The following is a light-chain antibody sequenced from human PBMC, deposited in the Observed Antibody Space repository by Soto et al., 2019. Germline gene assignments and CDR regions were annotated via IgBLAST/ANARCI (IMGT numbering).Light chain of an antibody. CDR3: QSYDSSLSGWV. V-gene: IGLV1-40*01. J-gene: IGLJ3*02. CDR2: GNS. CDR1: SSNIGAGYD. Sequence: QSVLTQPPSVXGAXGXXXXISCTGSSSNIGAGYDVHWYQQLPGTAPKLLIYGNSNRPSGVPDRFSGSKSGTSASLAITGLQAEDEADYYCQSYDSSLSGWVFGGGTKLTV.